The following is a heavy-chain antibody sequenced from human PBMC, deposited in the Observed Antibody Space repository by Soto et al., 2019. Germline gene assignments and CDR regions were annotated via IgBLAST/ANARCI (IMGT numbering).Heavy chain of an antibody. CDR2: IHYSGDI. D-gene: IGHD3-22*01. Sequence: QVQLQESGPGLVKPSGTLSLTCAVSGDSMTSSDWWSWGRQAPGKGLEWIGEIHYSGDINYDPSLRSLVTISVDRSKNQLSLNLSSVTAADTAVYFCVGNGYYSLEYWGQGTLVIVSP. J-gene: IGHJ4*02. V-gene: IGHV4-4*02. CDR3: VGNGYYSLEY. CDR1: GDSMTSSDW.